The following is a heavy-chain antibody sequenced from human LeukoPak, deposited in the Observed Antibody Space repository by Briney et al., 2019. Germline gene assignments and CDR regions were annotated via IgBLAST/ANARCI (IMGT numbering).Heavy chain of an antibody. CDR3: ARQYCSSTSCSYYFDY. D-gene: IGHD2-2*01. CDR2: IYTSGST. V-gene: IGHV4-4*07. Sequence: SETLSLTCTVSGGSISSFYWSWIRQPAGKGLEWIGRIYTSGSTNYNPSLRSRVTMSVGTSKSQFSLKLSSVAAADTAVYYCARQYCSSTSCSYYFDYWGQGTLVTVSS. J-gene: IGHJ4*02. CDR1: GGSISSFY.